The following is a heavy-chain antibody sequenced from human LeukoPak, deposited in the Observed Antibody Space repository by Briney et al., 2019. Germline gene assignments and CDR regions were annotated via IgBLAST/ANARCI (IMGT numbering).Heavy chain of an antibody. Sequence: PSETLSLTCAVYGGSFRGYYWSWIRQPPGKGLEWIGEINHSGSTNYNPSLKSRVTISVDTSKSQFSLKLSSVTAADTAVYYCGRTRRDSYYYYGMDVWGQGTTVTVSS. V-gene: IGHV4-34*01. J-gene: IGHJ6*02. CDR2: INHSGST. CDR1: GGSFRGYY. CDR3: GRTRRDSYYYYGMDV. D-gene: IGHD1-14*01.